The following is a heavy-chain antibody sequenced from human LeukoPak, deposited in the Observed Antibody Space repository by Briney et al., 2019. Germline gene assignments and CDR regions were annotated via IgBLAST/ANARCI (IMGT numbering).Heavy chain of an antibody. CDR3: ARVEAYYYYMDV. CDR1: GFTFSSYA. CDR2: ISYDGSNK. J-gene: IGHJ6*03. V-gene: IGHV3-30*04. Sequence: GGSLRLSCAASGFTFSSYAMHWVRQAPGKGLEWVAVISYDGSNKYYADSVKGRFTISRDNSKNTLYLQMNSLRAEDTAVYYCARVEAYYYYMDVWGKGTTVTVSS.